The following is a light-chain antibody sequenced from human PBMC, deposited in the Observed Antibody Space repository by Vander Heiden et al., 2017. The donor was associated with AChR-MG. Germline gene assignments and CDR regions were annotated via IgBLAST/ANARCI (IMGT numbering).Light chain of an antibody. V-gene: IGLV3-1*01. Sequence: SSALTQPPPVSVSPGPTASITCSGGDLGGKSTSWHQQRPGQSPVLVIYQGSKRPSGIPERFSGSNSGNTATLTISGTQAMDEDDYHCQAWDSSTAIFGGGTKLTGL. CDR1: DLGGKS. J-gene: IGLJ2*01. CDR2: QGS. CDR3: QAWDSSTAI.